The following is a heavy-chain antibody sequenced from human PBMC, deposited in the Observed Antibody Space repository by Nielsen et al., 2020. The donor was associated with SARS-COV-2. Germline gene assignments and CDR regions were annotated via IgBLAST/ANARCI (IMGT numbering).Heavy chain of an antibody. V-gene: IGHV3-21*01. Sequence: GESLKISCAASGLTFSSYAMNWVRQPPGKGLEWVSSISSDSSFIYYADSVKGRFTISRDNAKDLVYLQMHSLRAEDTAIYYCAREYYGFWAGYYLDHWGQGTLVTVSS. CDR1: GLTFSSYA. D-gene: IGHD3/OR15-3a*01. CDR3: AREYYGFWAGYYLDH. CDR2: ISSDSSFI. J-gene: IGHJ4*02.